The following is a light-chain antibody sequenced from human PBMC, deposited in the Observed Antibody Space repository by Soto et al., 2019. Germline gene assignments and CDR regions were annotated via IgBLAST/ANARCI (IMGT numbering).Light chain of an antibody. V-gene: IGKV1-5*03. CDR2: KAS. CDR1: QSISSW. Sequence: DIQMTQSPSTLSASVGDRVILTCRASQSISSWLAWFQQKPGKAPKLLIYKASSLESGVPSRFSGSGSGTDFTLTISSLQPDDFATYYCQQYNIYPWTFGQGTKVDIK. J-gene: IGKJ1*01. CDR3: QQYNIYPWT.